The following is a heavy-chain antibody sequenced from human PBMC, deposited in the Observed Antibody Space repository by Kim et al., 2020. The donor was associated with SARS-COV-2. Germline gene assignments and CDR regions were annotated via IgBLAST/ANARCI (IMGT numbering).Heavy chain of an antibody. D-gene: IGHD6-19*01. CDR3: AREHASGISSGWYY. Sequence: ASVKVSCKASGYTFTSYALNWVRQAPGQGLEWMAWINTNTGHPTYAQGFTGRFVFPLDTSVSTAYLQISSLKAEGTAVYYCAREHASGISSGWYYWGQGT. V-gene: IGHV7-4-1*02. J-gene: IGHJ4*02. CDR1: GYTFTSYA. CDR2: INTNTGHP.